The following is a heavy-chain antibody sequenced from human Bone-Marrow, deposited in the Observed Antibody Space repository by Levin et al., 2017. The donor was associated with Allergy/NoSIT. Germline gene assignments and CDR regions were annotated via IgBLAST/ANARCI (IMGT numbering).Heavy chain of an antibody. CDR2: INPNSGGT. J-gene: IGHJ4*02. CDR1: GYTFTGYY. CDR3: ARSTGVPTTFDY. V-gene: IGHV1-2*06. D-gene: IGHD1-1*01. Sequence: ASVKVSCKASGYTFTGYYMHWVRQAPGQGLEWMGRINPNSGGTNYAQKFQGRVTMTRDTSISTAYMELSRLRSDDTAVYYCARSTGVPTTFDYWGQGTLVTVSS.